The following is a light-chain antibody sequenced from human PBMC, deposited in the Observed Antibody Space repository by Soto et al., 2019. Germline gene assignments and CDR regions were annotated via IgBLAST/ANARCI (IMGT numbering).Light chain of an antibody. V-gene: IGKV3-20*01. CDR2: DAS. CDR1: QSVSSY. J-gene: IGKJ4*01. Sequence: DIVMTQSPDSLAVSLGERATLSCRASQSVSSYLAWYQQKPGQAPRLLIYDASSRATGIPDRFSGGGSGTDFTLTISRLEPEDFAVYYCQQFSSYPLPFGGGTKADIK. CDR3: QQFSSYPLP.